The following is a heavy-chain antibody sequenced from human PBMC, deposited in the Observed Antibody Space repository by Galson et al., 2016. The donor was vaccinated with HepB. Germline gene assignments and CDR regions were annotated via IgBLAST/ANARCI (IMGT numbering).Heavy chain of an antibody. CDR3: ARDPGTPSPLDL. V-gene: IGHV1-18*04. J-gene: IGHJ5*02. D-gene: IGHD2-15*01. Sequence: SVKVSCKASGYTFTNYGFSWVRQVPGQGLEWMGWISSYNGNTRYAQNLQDRVTMTTDTSTRTASMELRSLKSDDTAVYYCARDPGTPSPLDLWGQGRLVTVSS. CDR2: ISSYNGNT. CDR1: GYTFTNYG.